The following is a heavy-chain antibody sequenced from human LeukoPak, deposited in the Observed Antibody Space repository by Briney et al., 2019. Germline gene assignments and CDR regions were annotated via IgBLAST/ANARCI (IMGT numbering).Heavy chain of an antibody. CDR1: GYTFTSYG. CDR2: ISAYNGNT. CDR3: ARVVYCSGGSCTTLDYHMDV. J-gene: IGHJ6*03. Sequence: GASVKVSCKASGYTFTSYGISWVRQAPGQGLEWMGWISAYNGNTNYAQKLQGRVTMTTDTSTSTAYMELRSLRSDDTAVYYCARVVYCSGGSCTTLDYHMDVWGKGTTVTVSS. D-gene: IGHD2-15*01. V-gene: IGHV1-18*01.